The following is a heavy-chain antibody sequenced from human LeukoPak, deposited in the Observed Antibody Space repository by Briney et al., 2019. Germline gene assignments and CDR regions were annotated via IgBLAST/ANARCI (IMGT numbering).Heavy chain of an antibody. CDR2: IIPIFRIA. J-gene: IGHJ4*02. CDR3: ARGMITSVEGAFDY. D-gene: IGHD3-16*01. Sequence: EWMGGIIPIFRIANYAQKFQGRVTITADKSTSTAYMELSSLRSEDTAVYYCARGMITSVEGAFDYWGQGTLVTVSS. V-gene: IGHV1-69*17.